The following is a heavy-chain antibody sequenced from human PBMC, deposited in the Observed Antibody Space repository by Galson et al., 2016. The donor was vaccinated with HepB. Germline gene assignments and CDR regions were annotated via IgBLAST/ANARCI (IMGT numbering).Heavy chain of an antibody. CDR3: ATDERLMTPYGYFAY. CDR2: TWSDGRNR. Sequence: SLRLSCAASGFTFNNCAIHWVRQAPGKGLEWVGGTWSDGRNRSYADSVKGRFTIYRDNSKNTLYLNMNTLGAEDTAVYYCATDERLMTPYGYFAYWGQGTLVTVSS. J-gene: IGHJ4*02. D-gene: IGHD1-1*01. V-gene: IGHV3-33*01. CDR1: GFTFNNCA.